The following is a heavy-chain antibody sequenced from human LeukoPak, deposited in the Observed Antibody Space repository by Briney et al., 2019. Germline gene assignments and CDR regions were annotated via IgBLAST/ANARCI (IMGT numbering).Heavy chain of an antibody. CDR1: GGSISGYY. J-gene: IGHJ5*02. CDR3: ARGVDQSNWFDP. CDR2: IYYSGST. Sequence: SETLSLTCTVSGGSISGYYWSWIRQHPGKGLEWIGYIYYSGSTYYNPSLKSRVTISVDTSKNQFSLKLSSVTAADTAVYYCARGVDQSNWFDPWGQGTLVTVSS. V-gene: IGHV4-31*03. D-gene: IGHD6-19*01.